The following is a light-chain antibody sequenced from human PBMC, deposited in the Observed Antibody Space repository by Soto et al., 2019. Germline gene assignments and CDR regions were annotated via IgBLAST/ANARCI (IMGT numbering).Light chain of an antibody. V-gene: IGKV1-12*01. CDR1: QDIVTW. CDR3: QHANSFPLT. Sequence: DIQMTQSPSSVSASVGDRVTITCRASQDIVTWLAWYQQKPGKAPKLLISAASRLQSGVPSRFSGSGSGTYFTLTISSLQPEDYANYHCQHANSFPLTFGGGTKVEIK. J-gene: IGKJ4*01. CDR2: AAS.